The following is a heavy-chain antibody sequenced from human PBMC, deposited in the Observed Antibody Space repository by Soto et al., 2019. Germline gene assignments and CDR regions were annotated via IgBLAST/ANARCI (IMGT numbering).Heavy chain of an antibody. V-gene: IGHV4-59*08. CDR2: IYYSGST. CDR3: ARSMVRGVIINFPSLAY. J-gene: IGHJ4*02. D-gene: IGHD3-10*01. Sequence: SETLSLTCTVSGGSISSYYWSWIRQPPGKGLEWIGYIYYSGSTNYNPSLKSRVTISVDTSKNQFSLKLSSVTAADTAVYYCARSMVRGVIINFPSLAYWGQGTLVTVSS. CDR1: GGSISSYY.